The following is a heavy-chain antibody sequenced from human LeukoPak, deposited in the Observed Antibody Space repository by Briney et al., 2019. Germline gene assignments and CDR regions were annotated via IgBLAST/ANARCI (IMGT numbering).Heavy chain of an antibody. D-gene: IGHD6-19*01. Sequence: GGSLRLSCAASGFTVSSNYMSWVRQAPGKGLEWVSVIYSGGSTYYADSVKGRFTISRDNSKNTLYFQMNSLRAEDTAVYYCASIAVAGTDFDYWGQGTLVTVSS. CDR3: ASIAVAGTDFDY. V-gene: IGHV3-66*01. CDR1: GFTVSSNY. CDR2: IYSGGST. J-gene: IGHJ4*02.